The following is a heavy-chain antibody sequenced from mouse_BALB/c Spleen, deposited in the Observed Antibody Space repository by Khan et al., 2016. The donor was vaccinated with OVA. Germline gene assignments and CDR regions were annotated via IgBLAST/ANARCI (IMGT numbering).Heavy chain of an antibody. V-gene: IGHV1S81*02. Sequence: QVQLQQPGAELVKAGASVKMSCKASGYTFTSYWMHWVKQRLGQGLEWFAETNPTNGRTYYNEKFKSKATLTVDKSSSTAYMQLSGPTFEDTAVYYCARIKKIEATYFDYWGQGTTLTVSS. CDR3: ARIKKIEATYFDY. CDR2: TNPTNGRT. J-gene: IGHJ2*01. D-gene: IGHD1-1*01. CDR1: GYTFTSYW.